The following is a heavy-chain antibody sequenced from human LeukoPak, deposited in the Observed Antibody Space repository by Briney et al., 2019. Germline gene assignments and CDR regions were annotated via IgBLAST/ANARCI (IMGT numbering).Heavy chain of an antibody. CDR2: IYPGDSDT. CDR3: ARHGPVAALDAFDI. D-gene: IGHD6-19*01. J-gene: IGHJ3*02. Sequence: GESLKISCEGSGYSFTSYWIGWGRQLPGKGLEWMGIIYPGDSDTRYSPSFQGQVTISADKSISTAYLQWSSLKASDTAMYYCARHGPVAALDAFDIWGQGTMVTVSS. CDR1: GYSFTSYW. V-gene: IGHV5-51*01.